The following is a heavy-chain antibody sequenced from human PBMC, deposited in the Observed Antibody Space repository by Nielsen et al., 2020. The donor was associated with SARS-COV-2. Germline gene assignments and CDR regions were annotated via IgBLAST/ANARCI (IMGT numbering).Heavy chain of an antibody. Sequence: WIRQPPGKGLEWVAVISYDGSNKYYADSVKGRFTISRDNSKNTLYLQMNSLRAEDTAVYYCARSHSGSYRAGFDYWGQGTLVTV. V-gene: IGHV3-30-3*01. J-gene: IGHJ4*02. CDR3: ARSHSGSYRAGFDY. CDR2: ISYDGSNK. D-gene: IGHD1-26*01.